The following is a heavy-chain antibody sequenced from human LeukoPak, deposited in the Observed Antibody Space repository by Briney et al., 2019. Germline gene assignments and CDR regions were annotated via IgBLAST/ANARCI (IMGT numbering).Heavy chain of an antibody. J-gene: IGHJ3*02. V-gene: IGHV1-69*05. D-gene: IGHD3-22*01. CDR3: ARVFPGRVVVIKDDAFDI. CDR2: IIPMFGTA. CDR1: GGTFSSYA. Sequence: ASVKVSCKASGGTFSSYAMSWVRQAPGQGLEGMGGIIPMFGTANYAQKFQGRVTITTDESTSTAYMELSSLRSEDTAVYYCARVFPGRVVVIKDDAFDIWGQGTMVTVSS.